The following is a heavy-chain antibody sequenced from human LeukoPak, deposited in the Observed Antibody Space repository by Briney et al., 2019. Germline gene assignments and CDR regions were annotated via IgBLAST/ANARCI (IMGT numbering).Heavy chain of an antibody. V-gene: IGHV4-4*02. CDR3: ARESYYNRPNDAFDI. Sequence: SETLSLTCAVSGGSISSSNWWSWVRQPPGKGLEWIGEIYHSGSTNYNPSLKSRVTISVDKSKNQFSLKLSSVTAADTAVYYCARESYYNRPNDAFDIWGQGTMVTVSS. CDR1: GGSISSSNW. J-gene: IGHJ3*02. CDR2: IYHSGST. D-gene: IGHD3-10*01.